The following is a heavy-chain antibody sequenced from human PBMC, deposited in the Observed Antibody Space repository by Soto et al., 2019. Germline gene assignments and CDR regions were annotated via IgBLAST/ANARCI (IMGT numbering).Heavy chain of an antibody. CDR1: GDSLSSGGYY. CDR2: IYYSGST. J-gene: IGHJ6*02. Sequence: QVRLQESGPGLVRPSQTLSLTCTVSGDSLSSGGYYCSWIRQLPGKGLEWIGFIYYSGSTFYNPSLRSRFTMSADASKTQISLKLSSVTAADTAVYYCAKTKTPHVRNGMDVWGQGPTVTVSS. D-gene: IGHD2-8*01. CDR3: AKTKTPHVRNGMDV. V-gene: IGHV4-31*04.